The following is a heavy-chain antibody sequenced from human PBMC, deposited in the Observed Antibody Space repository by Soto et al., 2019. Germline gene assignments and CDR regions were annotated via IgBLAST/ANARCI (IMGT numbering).Heavy chain of an antibody. J-gene: IGHJ6*02. CDR2: IYHSGST. V-gene: IGHV4-30-2*01. Sequence: SETLSLTCAVSGGSISSGGYSWSWIRQPPGKGLEWIGYIYHSGSTYYNPSLKSRVTISVDRSKNQFSLKLSSVTAADTAVYYCARGRCSSTSCYSAYGMDVWGQGTTVTVSS. CDR1: GGSISSGGYS. CDR3: ARGRCSSTSCYSAYGMDV. D-gene: IGHD2-2*01.